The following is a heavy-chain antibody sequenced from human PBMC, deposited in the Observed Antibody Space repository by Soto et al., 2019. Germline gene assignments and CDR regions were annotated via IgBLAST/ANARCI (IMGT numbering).Heavy chain of an antibody. CDR3: ARGFPVCGGGRCYSGWFDP. D-gene: IGHD2-15*01. CDR2: INHSGST. CDR1: GGSFSGYY. V-gene: IGHV4-34*01. Sequence: QVQLQQWGAGLLKPSETLSLTCAVYGGSFSGYYWSAIRLPPGKGLEWIAEINHSGSTNYNPSLKSRVTISADTSKNQFSRRLSSVTAADTAVYYCARGFPVCGGGRCYSGWFDPWGQGTPVIVSS. J-gene: IGHJ5*02.